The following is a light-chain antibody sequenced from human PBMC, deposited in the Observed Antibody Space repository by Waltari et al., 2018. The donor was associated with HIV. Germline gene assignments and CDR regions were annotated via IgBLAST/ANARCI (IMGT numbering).Light chain of an antibody. Sequence: DIVMTQSPLPLPVTPGEPASISCWSRQNLLHSNEYNYLYWFLQKPGQSPQLLFYFGSNRASGVPDRFRGSVSGTDFTLKISRVEAEDVGVYYCMQSLQAPRTFGQGTKLEIK. CDR3: MQSLQAPRT. J-gene: IGKJ2*01. CDR1: QNLLHSNEYNY. V-gene: IGKV2-28*01. CDR2: FGS.